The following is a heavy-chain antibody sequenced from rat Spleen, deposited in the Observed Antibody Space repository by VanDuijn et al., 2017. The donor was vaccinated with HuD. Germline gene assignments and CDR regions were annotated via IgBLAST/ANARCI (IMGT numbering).Heavy chain of an antibody. CDR2: ITYDGSST. J-gene: IGHJ2*01. V-gene: IGHV5-7*01. CDR1: GFTFSDYN. CDR3: ARHWGY. D-gene: IGHD4-6*01. Sequence: EVQLVESGGGLVQPGRSLKLSCAASGFTFSDYNMAWVRQAPRKGLEWVAIITYDGSSTYYRDSVKGRFTVSRDNAKSTLYLQMDSLRSEDTATYYGARHWGYWGQGVMVTVSS.